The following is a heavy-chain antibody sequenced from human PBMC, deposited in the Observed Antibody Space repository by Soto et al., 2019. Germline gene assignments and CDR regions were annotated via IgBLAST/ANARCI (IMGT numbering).Heavy chain of an antibody. Sequence: QVTLKESGPTLVKPTQTLTLTCTVSGLSLRTTGVGVGWVRQPPGKALEWLALLYWDDDQRYSPSLRSRLTIAKDISEKQAVLTMTNMDTVDTATYYCVQSRCGGDCLEIYSSHAYNGLDVWGQGTTVTVSS. CDR3: VQSRCGGDCLEIYSSHAYNGLDV. V-gene: IGHV2-5*02. CDR1: GLSLRTTGVG. CDR2: LYWDDDQ. J-gene: IGHJ6*02. D-gene: IGHD2-21*02.